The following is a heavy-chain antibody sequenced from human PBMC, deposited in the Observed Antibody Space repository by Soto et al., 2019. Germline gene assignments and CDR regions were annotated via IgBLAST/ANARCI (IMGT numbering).Heavy chain of an antibody. J-gene: IGHJ4*02. CDR2: ISGSAGST. CDR3: AKDVEGSGYDSGNDY. Sequence: EVQLLESGGGLVQPGGSLRLSCAASGFTFSNYAMSWVRQAPGKGLEWVSSISGSAGSTYYADSVKGRFTISRDNSKNTPYLQMNSLRAEDTAIYYCAKDVEGSGYDSGNDYWGQGTLVTVSS. V-gene: IGHV3-23*01. D-gene: IGHD5-12*01. CDR1: GFTFSNYA.